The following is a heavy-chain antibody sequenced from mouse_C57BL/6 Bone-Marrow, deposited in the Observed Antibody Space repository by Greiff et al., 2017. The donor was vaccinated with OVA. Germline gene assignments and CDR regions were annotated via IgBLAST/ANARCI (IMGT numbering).Heavy chain of an antibody. V-gene: IGHV1-63*01. CDR1: GYTFTNYW. Sequence: VQLQQSGAELVRPGTSVKMSCKASGYTFTNYWIGWAKQRPGHGLEWIGDIYPGGGYTNYNEKFKGKATMTADKSSSTAYMQVSSLTSEDSAIYYCARWGTTGRDYFDYWGQGTTLTVSS. D-gene: IGHD1-1*01. CDR2: IYPGGGYT. J-gene: IGHJ2*01. CDR3: ARWGTTGRDYFDY.